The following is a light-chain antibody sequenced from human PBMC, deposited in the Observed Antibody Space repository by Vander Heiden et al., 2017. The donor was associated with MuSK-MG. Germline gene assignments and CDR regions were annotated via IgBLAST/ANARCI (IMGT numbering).Light chain of an antibody. V-gene: IGKV1-39*01. Sequence: DSQMTHSPSSLSASVGDSVTITCRASQSMSSDLNWYQHKPGKATKLLIYAASRLQSGVPSRFSGSGSGTDFTRTISSLQPEDFATYYRQQSYSIPYTFGQGTKLEIK. J-gene: IGKJ2*01. CDR2: AAS. CDR3: QQSYSIPYT. CDR1: QSMSSD.